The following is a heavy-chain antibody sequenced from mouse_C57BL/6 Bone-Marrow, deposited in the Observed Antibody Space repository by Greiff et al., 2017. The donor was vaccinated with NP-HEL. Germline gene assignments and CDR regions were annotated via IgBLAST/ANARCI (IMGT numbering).Heavy chain of an antibody. CDR3: ARSDDFSWFAY. Sequence: VQLQQSGPELVKPGASVKISCKASGYSFTGYYMNWVKQSPEKSLEWIGEINPSTGGTTYNQKFKAKATLTVDKSSSTAYMQLKRLTSEYSAVYFCARSDDFSWFAYWGHGTLLTVSA. CDR2: INPSTGGT. CDR1: GYSFTGYY. J-gene: IGHJ3*01. V-gene: IGHV1-42*01. D-gene: IGHD2-4*01.